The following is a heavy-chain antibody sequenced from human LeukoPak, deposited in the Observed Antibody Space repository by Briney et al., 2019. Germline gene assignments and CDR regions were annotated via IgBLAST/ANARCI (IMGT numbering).Heavy chain of an antibody. CDR2: INPSGGST. CDR1: GYTFTGYY. J-gene: IGHJ4*02. D-gene: IGHD3-9*01. CDR3: ARDSFYDICDY. V-gene: IGHV1-46*01. Sequence: GASVKVSCKASGYTFTGYYMYWVRQAPGQGLEWMGIINPSGGSTSYAQKFQGRVTMTRDTSTSTVYMELSSLRSEDTAVYYCARDSFYDICDYWGQGTLVTVSS.